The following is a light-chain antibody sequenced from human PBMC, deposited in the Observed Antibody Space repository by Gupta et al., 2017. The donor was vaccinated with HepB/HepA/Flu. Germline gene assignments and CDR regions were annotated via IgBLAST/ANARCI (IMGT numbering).Light chain of an antibody. V-gene: IGLV3-19*01. CDR3: HSRDSSGNHLI. Sequence: SSALTQDPAVSVALGPTVRITCQGDSLRSYYASWYQQKPGQAPVLLIYGKTNRPSGIPDRFSGSSSGNTASLTITWAQAEDEADYYCHSRDSSGNHLIFGGGTKLTVL. CDR1: SLRSYY. J-gene: IGLJ2*01. CDR2: GKT.